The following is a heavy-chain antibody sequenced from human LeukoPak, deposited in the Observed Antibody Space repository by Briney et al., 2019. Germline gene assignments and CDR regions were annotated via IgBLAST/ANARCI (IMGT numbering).Heavy chain of an antibody. J-gene: IGHJ5*02. CDR2: IYSGGST. CDR3: ASRATVTTDRFWFDP. Sequence: GGSLRLSCAASGFTVSSNYMSWVRQAPGKGLKWVSVIYSGGSTYYADSVKGRFTISRDNSKNALYLQMNSLRAEDTAVYYCASRATVTTDRFWFDPWGQGTLVTVSS. V-gene: IGHV3-53*01. CDR1: GFTVSSNY. D-gene: IGHD4-11*01.